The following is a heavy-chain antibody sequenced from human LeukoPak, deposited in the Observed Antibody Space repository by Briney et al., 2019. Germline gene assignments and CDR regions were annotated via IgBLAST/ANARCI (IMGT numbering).Heavy chain of an antibody. D-gene: IGHD3-16*01. CDR2: INHSGST. V-gene: IGHV4-34*01. J-gene: IGHJ5*02. CDR1: GGSFSGYY. CDR3: ARGSPLGQNWFDP. Sequence: PSETPSLTCAVYGGSFSGYYWSWIRQPPGKGLEWIGEINHSGSTNYNPSLKSRVTISVDTSKNQFSLKLSSVTAADTAVYYCARGSPLGQNWFDPWGQGTLVTVSS.